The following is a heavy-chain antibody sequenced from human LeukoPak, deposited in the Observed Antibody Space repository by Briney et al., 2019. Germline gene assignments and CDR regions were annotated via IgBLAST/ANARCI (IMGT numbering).Heavy chain of an antibody. D-gene: IGHD5-18*01. CDR2: MFSSGSSI. CDR3: ARYGYGGGLGY. CDR1: GFTFSSHE. V-gene: IGHV3-48*03. J-gene: IGHJ4*02. Sequence: GGSLRLSCAASGFTFSSHEMNWVRQAPGKGLEWLSNMFSSGSSIYYADSVKGRFTISRDNAENSLYLQMNSLRAEDTAVYYCARYGYGGGLGYWGQGTLVTVSS.